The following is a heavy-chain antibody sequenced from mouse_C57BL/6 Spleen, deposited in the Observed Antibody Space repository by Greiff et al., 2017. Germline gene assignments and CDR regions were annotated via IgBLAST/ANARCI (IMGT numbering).Heavy chain of an antibody. Sequence: EVKLVESGGGLVKPGGSLKLSCAASGFTFSSYAMSWVRQTPEKRLEWVATISDGGSYTYYPDNVKGRFTISRDNAKNNLYLQMSHLKSEDTAMYYCAREHGSTSYYFDYWGQGTTLTVSS. V-gene: IGHV5-4*01. CDR3: AREHGSTSYYFDY. CDR2: ISDGGSYT. J-gene: IGHJ2*01. CDR1: GFTFSSYA. D-gene: IGHD1-1*01.